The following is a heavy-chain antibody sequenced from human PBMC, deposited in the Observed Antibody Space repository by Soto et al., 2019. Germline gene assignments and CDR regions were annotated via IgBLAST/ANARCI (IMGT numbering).Heavy chain of an antibody. D-gene: IGHD6-6*01. CDR2: INSDGSST. Sequence: GGSLRLSCAASGFAFRSYWMQWVRQAPGKGLVWVSWINSDGSSTSYADSVKGRFTISRDNAKNTLYLQMNSLRAEDTAVYYCASRGSSLNFDSWGQGTLVTVSS. J-gene: IGHJ4*02. CDR1: GFAFRSYW. V-gene: IGHV3-74*01. CDR3: ASRGSSLNFDS.